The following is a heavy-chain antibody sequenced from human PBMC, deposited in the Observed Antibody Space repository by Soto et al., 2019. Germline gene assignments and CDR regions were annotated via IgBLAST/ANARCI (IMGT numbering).Heavy chain of an antibody. CDR1: GFTFSSYW. CDR3: ATEHRYDSSGYYYEGFDY. V-gene: IGHV3-74*01. D-gene: IGHD3-22*01. Sequence: GGSLRLSCAASGFTFSSYWMHWVRQVPGRGLVWVSRINGDGSSPSYADSVKGRFTISRDNAKNTMSLQMNSLRAEDTAVYYCATEHRYDSSGYYYEGFDYWGQGTLVTVSS. J-gene: IGHJ4*02. CDR2: INGDGSSP.